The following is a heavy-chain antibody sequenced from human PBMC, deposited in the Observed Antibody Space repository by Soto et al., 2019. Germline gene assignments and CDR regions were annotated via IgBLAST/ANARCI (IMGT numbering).Heavy chain of an antibody. D-gene: IGHD3-10*01. CDR2: IIPIFGTA. J-gene: IGHJ4*02. Sequence: GASVKVSCKASGGTFSSYAISWVRQAPGQGLEWMGGIIPIFGTANYAQKFQGRVTITADESTSTAYMELSSLRSEDTAVYYCARSYYYGSGSRYYFDYWGQGTLVTVSS. V-gene: IGHV1-69*13. CDR1: GGTFSSYA. CDR3: ARSYYYGSGSRYYFDY.